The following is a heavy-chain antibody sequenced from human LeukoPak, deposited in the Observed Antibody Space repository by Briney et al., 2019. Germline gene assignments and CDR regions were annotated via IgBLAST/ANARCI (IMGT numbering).Heavy chain of an antibody. CDR2: IYYSGST. CDR1: GGSISSSSYY. J-gene: IGHJ4*02. D-gene: IGHD6-19*01. Sequence: SETLSLTCTVSGGSISSSSYYWGWIRQPPGKGLEWIGSIYYSGSTYYNPSLKSRVTISVDTSKNQFSLKLSSVTAADTAVYYCARSTVAGTWDYFDYWGQGTLVTVSS. CDR3: ARSTVAGTWDYFDY. V-gene: IGHV4-39*07.